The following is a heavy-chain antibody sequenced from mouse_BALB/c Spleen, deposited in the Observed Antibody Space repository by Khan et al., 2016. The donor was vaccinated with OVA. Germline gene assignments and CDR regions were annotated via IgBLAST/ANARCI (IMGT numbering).Heavy chain of an antibody. D-gene: IGHD2-14*01. V-gene: IGHV1-26*01. CDR3: ARGYDFFAY. CDR1: GYSFTGYY. J-gene: IGHJ3*01. Sequence: VQLQQSGPDLVKPGASVKISCKASGYSFTGYYMNWVKQSHGKSLECIGRVNPNTGNTNYNQKFKGKATLTVDTSSSTAYLELRSLTSEASAVYYCARGYDFFAYWGQGTLVTVSA. CDR2: VNPNTGNT.